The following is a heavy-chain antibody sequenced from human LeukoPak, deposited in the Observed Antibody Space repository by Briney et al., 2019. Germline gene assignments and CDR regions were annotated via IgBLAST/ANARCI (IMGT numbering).Heavy chain of an antibody. CDR1: GYTFTSYD. Sequence: ASVKVSCKASGYTFTSYDINWVRQATGKGLEWMGWMNPNSGNTGYAQKFQGRVTMTRNTSISTAYMELSSLRSEDTAVYYCARVLRITMIMTMGYWGQGTLVTVSS. CDR2: MNPNSGNT. CDR3: ARVLRITMIMTMGY. J-gene: IGHJ4*02. V-gene: IGHV1-8*01. D-gene: IGHD3-22*01.